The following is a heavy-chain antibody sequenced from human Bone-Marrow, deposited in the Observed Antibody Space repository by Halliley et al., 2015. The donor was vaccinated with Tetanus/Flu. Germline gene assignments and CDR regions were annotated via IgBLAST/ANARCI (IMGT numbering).Heavy chain of an antibody. V-gene: IGHV3-53*01. CDR2: IYREDTI. Sequence: SLRLSCEGSGLSVSTNYMSWVRQAPGRGLEWLSSIYREDTIYYADSVKGRFTISRDDSKNTLYLQMSSLRVEDTAVYYCTRDRGPHYYDSSGFHDLWGQGKLVSVSS. D-gene: IGHD3-22*01. CDR3: TRDRGPHYYDSSGFHDL. CDR1: GLSVSTNY. J-gene: IGHJ5*02.